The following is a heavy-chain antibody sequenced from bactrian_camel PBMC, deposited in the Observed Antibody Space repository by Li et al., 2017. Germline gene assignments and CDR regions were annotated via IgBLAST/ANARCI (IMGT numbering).Heavy chain of an antibody. CDR2: INSADGST. CDR1: GFTFSTYG. V-gene: IGHV3S40*01. D-gene: IGHD2*01. J-gene: IGHJ4*01. Sequence: LSCAASGFTFSTYGMCWVRQAPGKGLEWVSSINSADGSTLYTDSVKGRFTISQDNAKNTVYLQMNALKPEDSATYYCAARTIRTRGHSGNWAAAPEWKHWGQGTQVTVS. CDR3: AARTIRTRGHSGNWAAAPEWKH.